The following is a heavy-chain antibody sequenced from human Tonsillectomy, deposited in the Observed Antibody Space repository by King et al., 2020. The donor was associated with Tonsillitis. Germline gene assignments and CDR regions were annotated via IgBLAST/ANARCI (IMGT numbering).Heavy chain of an antibody. D-gene: IGHD2-15*01. CDR1: GGTFSSYT. V-gene: IGHV1-69*01. J-gene: IGHJ6*02. CDR2: IIPIFGTA. Sequence: QLVQSGAEVKKPGSSVKVSCKASGGTFSSYTISWVRQAPGQGLEWMGGIIPIFGTANYAQKFQGRVTITADESTSTAYMELSSLRSEDTAVYYCARDPGTVAAYYYYGMDVWCQGTTVTVSS. CDR3: ARDPGTVAAYYYYGMDV.